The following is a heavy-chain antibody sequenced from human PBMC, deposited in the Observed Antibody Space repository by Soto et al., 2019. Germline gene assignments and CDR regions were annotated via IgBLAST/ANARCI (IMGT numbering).Heavy chain of an antibody. Sequence: ESGGGVVQPGRSLRLSCAASGFTFSSYGMHWVRQAPGKGLEWVAVISYDGSNKYYADSVKGRFTISRDNSKNTLYLQMNSLRAEDTAVYYCAKEEDIVLMVYAFDYWGQGTLVTVSS. CDR3: AKEEDIVLMVYAFDY. CDR1: GFTFSSYG. J-gene: IGHJ4*02. V-gene: IGHV3-30*18. CDR2: ISYDGSNK. D-gene: IGHD2-8*01.